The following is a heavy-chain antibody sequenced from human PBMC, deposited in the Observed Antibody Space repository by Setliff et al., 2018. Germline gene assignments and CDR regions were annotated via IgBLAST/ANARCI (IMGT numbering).Heavy chain of an antibody. CDR2: VFVSGST. CDR3: ARDTSSDWAAWFDP. V-gene: IGHV4-61*10. Sequence: SSETLSLTCTVSGGSVNSGYDNWNWLRQPAGKGLEWIGRVFVSGSTNYNPSLKSRVTMSVDTSKNQFSLKLTSVTAADTAMYYCARDTSSDWAAWFDPWSQGILVTVTS. CDR1: GGSVNSGYDN. D-gene: IGHD6-19*01. J-gene: IGHJ5*02.